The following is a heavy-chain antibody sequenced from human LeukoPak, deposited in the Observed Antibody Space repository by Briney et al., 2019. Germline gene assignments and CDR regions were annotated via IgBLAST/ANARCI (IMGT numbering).Heavy chain of an antibody. CDR3: ARVLAVAGIFD. D-gene: IGHD6-19*01. J-gene: IGHJ4*02. CDR2: TYYRSKLYN. Sequence: SQTLSLTCALSGDSVSSNSAAWNWLRQSPSRGLEWLGRTYYRSKLYNDYAVSVKSRITINPDTSENQFSLQLNSVTPEDTAVYYCARVLAVAGIFDWGQGTLVTVSS. V-gene: IGHV6-1*01. CDR1: GDSVSSNSAA.